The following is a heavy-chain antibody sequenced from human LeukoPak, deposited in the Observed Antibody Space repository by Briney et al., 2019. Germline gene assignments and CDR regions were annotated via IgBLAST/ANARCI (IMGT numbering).Heavy chain of an antibody. J-gene: IGHJ5*02. CDR3: ARGGYDYPLFNWFDP. D-gene: IGHD5-12*01. Sequence: PSETLSLTCAVYGGSFSGYYWSWIRQPPGKGLEWIGEINHSGSTNYNPSLKSRVTISVDTSKNQFSLKLSSVTAADTAVYYCARGGYDYPLFNWFDPWGQGTLVTVSS. CDR2: INHSGST. CDR1: GGSFSGYY. V-gene: IGHV4-34*01.